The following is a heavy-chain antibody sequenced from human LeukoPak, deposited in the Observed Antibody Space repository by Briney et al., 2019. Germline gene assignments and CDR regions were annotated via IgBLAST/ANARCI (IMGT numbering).Heavy chain of an antibody. CDR1: GGSISSYY. Sequence: SETLSLTCTVSGGSISSYYWSWIRQPPGKGLEWIGYIYYSGSTNYNPSLKSRVTISVDTSKNQFSLKLSSVTAADTAVYYCARDYGDYLVYDAFDIWGQGTMVTVSS. CDR2: IYYSGST. J-gene: IGHJ3*02. CDR3: ARDYGDYLVYDAFDI. D-gene: IGHD4-17*01. V-gene: IGHV4-59*01.